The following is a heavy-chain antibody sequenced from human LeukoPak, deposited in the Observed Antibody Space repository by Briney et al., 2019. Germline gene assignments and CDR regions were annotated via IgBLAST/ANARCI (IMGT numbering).Heavy chain of an antibody. V-gene: IGHV3-7*04. D-gene: IGHD3-22*01. Sequence: PGGSLRLSCAASGFTFGNYWMSWVRQAPGKGLEWVANIRQDGGEEYYVDSVKGRFTISRDNAKNSLYLQMNSLRAEDTAVYYCARGTPYLHYSDSSGYYSGGDYWGQGTLVTVSS. J-gene: IGHJ4*02. CDR2: IRQDGGEE. CDR3: ARGTPYLHYSDSSGYYSGGDY. CDR1: GFTFGNYW.